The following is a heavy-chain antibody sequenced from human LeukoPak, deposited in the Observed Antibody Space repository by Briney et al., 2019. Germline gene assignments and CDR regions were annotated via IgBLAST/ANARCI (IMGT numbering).Heavy chain of an antibody. J-gene: IGHJ5*02. CDR2: MSAYNGNT. Sequence: GASVKVSCKASGYTFTSYGISWVRQAPGQGLEWMGWMSAYNGNTNYAQKLQGRVTMTTDTSTSTAYMELRSLRSDDTAVYYCARDLAPPWAGIPGVNWFDPWGQGTLVTVSS. CDR1: GYTFTSYG. V-gene: IGHV1-18*01. D-gene: IGHD3-10*01. CDR3: ARDLAPPWAGIPGVNWFDP.